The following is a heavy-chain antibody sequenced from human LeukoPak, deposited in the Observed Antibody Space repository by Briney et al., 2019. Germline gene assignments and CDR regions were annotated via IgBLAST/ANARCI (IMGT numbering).Heavy chain of an antibody. CDR1: GFTFSSYS. V-gene: IGHV3-21*01. CDR3: ARDQHLIQLHYFDY. J-gene: IGHJ4*02. CDR2: ISSSSSYI. Sequence: GESLRLSCAASGFTFSSYSMNWVRQAPGKGLEWVSSISSSSSYIYYADSVKGRFTISRDNAKNSLYLQMNSLRAEDTAVYYCARDQHLIQLHYFDYWGQGTLVTVSS. D-gene: IGHD5-18*01.